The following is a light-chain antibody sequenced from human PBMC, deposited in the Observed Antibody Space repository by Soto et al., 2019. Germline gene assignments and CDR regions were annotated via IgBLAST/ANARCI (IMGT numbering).Light chain of an antibody. CDR3: ISYTVSRSYV. CDR1: SRDIGGYDF. V-gene: IGLV2-8*01. J-gene: IGLJ1*01. CDR2: NVN. Sequence: QSVLTQPPSASGSPGQAVTISCTGTSRDIGGYDFVSWYQVRPGEAPQLIIYNVNGRPSGVPRRFSGSKSGNTASLTISGLQADDEADYYCISYTVSRSYVFGTGTKVTVL.